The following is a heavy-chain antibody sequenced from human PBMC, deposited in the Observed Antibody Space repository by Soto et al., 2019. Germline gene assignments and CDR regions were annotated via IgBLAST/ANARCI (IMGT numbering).Heavy chain of an antibody. CDR1: GGSISSGGYS. V-gene: IGHV4-30-2*01. J-gene: IGHJ4*02. D-gene: IGHD1-1*01. CDR2: NYHSGST. CDR3: ARGQLTHFDY. Sequence: QLQLQESGSGLVKPSQTLSLTCAVSGGSISSGGYSWSWLRQPPGKGLEWIGYNYHSGSTYYNPALKSRVTIAVDRSKEQFSLKVSSVTAADTAVYYCARGQLTHFDYWGQGTLVTVSS.